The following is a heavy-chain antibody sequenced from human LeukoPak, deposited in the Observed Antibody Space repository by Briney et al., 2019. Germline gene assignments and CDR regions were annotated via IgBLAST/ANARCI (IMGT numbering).Heavy chain of an antibody. V-gene: IGHV1-69*13. J-gene: IGHJ4*02. CDR1: GYTFTSYG. CDR2: IIPIFGTA. D-gene: IGHD1-26*01. Sequence: SVKVSCKASGYTFTSYGISWVRQAPGQGLEWMGGIIPIFGTANYAQKFQGRVTITADESTSTAYMELSSLRSEDTAVYYCARFDSGSLDYWGQGTLVTVSS. CDR3: ARFDSGSLDY.